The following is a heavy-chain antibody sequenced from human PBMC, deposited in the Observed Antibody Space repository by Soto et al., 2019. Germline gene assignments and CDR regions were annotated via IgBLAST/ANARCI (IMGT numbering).Heavy chain of an antibody. CDR2: NYYSGST. V-gene: IGHV4-61*01. Sequence: PSQTLSLTCTLSGGSVSSGSYYWSWLRQPPGQGLEWIGYNYYSGSTNYNPSLKSRVTISVDTSKNQFSLKLSSVTAADTAVYYCARDTGYYYENEVVDGSAFDLWGQGTMVTVSS. CDR1: GGSVSSGSYY. D-gene: IGHD3-22*01. CDR3: ARDTGYYYENEVVDGSAFDL. J-gene: IGHJ3*01.